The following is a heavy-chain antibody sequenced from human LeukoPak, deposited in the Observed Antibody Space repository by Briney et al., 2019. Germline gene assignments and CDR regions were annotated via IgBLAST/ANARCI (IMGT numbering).Heavy chain of an antibody. V-gene: IGHV3-21*01. CDR3: ARDYTRLLWFGEFDQADAFDI. CDR2: ISSSSSYI. CDR1: GFTFSSYS. D-gene: IGHD3-10*01. J-gene: IGHJ3*02. Sequence: GGSLRLSCAASGFTFSSYSMNWVRQAPGKGLEWVSSISSSSSYIYYADSVKGRFTISRDNAKNSLYLQMNSLRAEDTAVYYCARDYTRLLWFGEFDQADAFDIWGQGTMVTVSS.